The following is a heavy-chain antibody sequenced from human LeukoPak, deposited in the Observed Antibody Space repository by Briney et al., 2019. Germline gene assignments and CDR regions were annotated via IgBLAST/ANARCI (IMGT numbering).Heavy chain of an antibody. V-gene: IGHV3-23*01. J-gene: IGHJ4*02. CDR2: ISGSGGST. CDR3: AKDAAPMTTVTHYFDY. CDR1: GFTFSSYA. D-gene: IGHD4-17*01. Sequence: GGSLRLSCAASGFTFSSYAMSWVRQAPGTGLEWVSAISGSGGSTYYADSVKGRFTISRDNSKNTLYLQMNSLRAEDTAVYYCAKDAAPMTTVTHYFDYSGQGTLVTVSS.